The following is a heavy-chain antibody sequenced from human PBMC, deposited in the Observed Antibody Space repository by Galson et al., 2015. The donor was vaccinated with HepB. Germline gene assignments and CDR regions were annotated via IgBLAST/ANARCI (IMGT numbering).Heavy chain of an antibody. CDR2: ISSSSSTI. V-gene: IGHV3-48*01. CDR3: ARDEGRGIQLWSRFDY. Sequence: SLRLSCAASGFTFSSYSMNWVRQAPGKGLEWVSYISSSSSTIYYADSVRGRFTISRDNAKNSLYLQMNSLRAEDTAVYYCARDEGRGIQLWSRFDYWGQGTLVTVSS. J-gene: IGHJ4*02. D-gene: IGHD5-18*01. CDR1: GFTFSSYS.